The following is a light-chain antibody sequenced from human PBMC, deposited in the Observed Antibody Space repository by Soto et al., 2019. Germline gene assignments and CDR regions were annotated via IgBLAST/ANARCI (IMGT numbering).Light chain of an antibody. CDR1: QSISSR. CDR2: DAS. J-gene: IGKJ5*01. Sequence: DIQMTQSPSTLSASVGDRVTITCRASQSISSRLAWFQQKPGKAPNLLIYDASSLESGVPSRISGSGSGTEFTLTISSLQPDDFATYYCQQYNSYSITFGQGTRLEIK. CDR3: QQYNSYSIT. V-gene: IGKV1-5*01.